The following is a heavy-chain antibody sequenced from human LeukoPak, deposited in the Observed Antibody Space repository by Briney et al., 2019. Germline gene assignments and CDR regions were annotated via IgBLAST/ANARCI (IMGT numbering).Heavy chain of an antibody. V-gene: IGHV7-4-1*02. D-gene: IGHD6-19*01. CDR3: ARDAAVAATDY. Sequence: ASVKVSCKASGYTFTSYAMNWVQQAPGQGLEWMGWINTNTGNPTYAQGFTGRFVFTLDTSVSTAYLQISSLKAEDTAVYYCARDAAVAATDYWGQGTLVTVSS. CDR2: INTNTGNP. J-gene: IGHJ4*02. CDR1: GYTFTSYA.